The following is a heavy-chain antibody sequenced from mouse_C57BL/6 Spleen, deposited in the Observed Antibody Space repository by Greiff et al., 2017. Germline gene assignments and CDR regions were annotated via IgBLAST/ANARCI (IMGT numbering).Heavy chain of an antibody. V-gene: IGHV1-42*01. CDR3: ARSPLYGSSYDYAMEY. D-gene: IGHD1-1*01. J-gene: IGHJ4*01. CDR2: INPSTGGT. Sequence: EVKLMESGPELVKPGASVKISCKASGYSFTGYYMNWVKQSPEKSLEWIGEINPSTGGTTYNQKFKAKATLTVDKSSSTAYMQLKSLTSEDSAVYYCARSPLYGSSYDYAMEYWGQGTSVTVSA. CDR1: GYSFTGYY.